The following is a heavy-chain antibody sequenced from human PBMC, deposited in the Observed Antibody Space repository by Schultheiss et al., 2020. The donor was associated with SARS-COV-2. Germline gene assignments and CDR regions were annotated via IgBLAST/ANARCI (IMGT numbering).Heavy chain of an antibody. D-gene: IGHD3-3*01. Sequence: GGSLRLSCAASGFTFSSYWMHWVRQAPGKGLEWVSAISGSGGSTYYADSVKGRFTISRDNSKNTLYLQMNSLRAEDTAVYYCAKGAYYDFWSGYSGYFDYWGQGTLVTVSS. CDR2: ISGSGGST. J-gene: IGHJ4*02. V-gene: IGHV3-23*01. CDR1: GFTFSSYW. CDR3: AKGAYYDFWSGYSGYFDY.